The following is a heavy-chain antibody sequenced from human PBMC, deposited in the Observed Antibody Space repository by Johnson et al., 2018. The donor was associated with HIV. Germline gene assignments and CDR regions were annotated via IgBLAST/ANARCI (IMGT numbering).Heavy chain of an antibody. CDR3: ARDGGLITGAFDI. CDR2: ISYDGSNK. V-gene: IGHV3-30*14. CDR1: GFTFSSYA. D-gene: IGHD1-14*01. J-gene: IGHJ3*02. Sequence: QVQLVESGGGVVQPGRSLRLSCAASGFTFSSYAMHWVRQAPGKGLEWVAVISYDGSNKYYADSVKGRFTISRDNSKNTLYLQMNSLRAGDTAVYYCARDGGLITGAFDIWGQGTMVTVSS.